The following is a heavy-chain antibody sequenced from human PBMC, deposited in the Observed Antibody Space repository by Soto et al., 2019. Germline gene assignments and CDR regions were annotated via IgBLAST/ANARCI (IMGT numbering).Heavy chain of an antibody. D-gene: IGHD2-15*01. V-gene: IGHV3-30*18. CDR1: GFTFSNYG. CDR3: AKDGAPRYCSRSSCHPAGAY. Sequence: QVQLVESGGGVVQPGRSLRLSCAGSGFTFSNYGLHWVRQAPGKGLEWVAVISYDGSHKYYADSVKGRFTISRDNSNNMLYLQMDRLIAEDTAVYYCAKDGAPRYCSRSSCHPAGAYWGQGTLVTVSS. CDR2: ISYDGSHK. J-gene: IGHJ4*02.